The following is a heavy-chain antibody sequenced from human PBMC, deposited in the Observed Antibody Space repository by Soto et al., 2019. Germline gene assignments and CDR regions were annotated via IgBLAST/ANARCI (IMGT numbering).Heavy chain of an antibody. D-gene: IGHD3-16*01. CDR3: GGGPNQYFFDY. V-gene: IGHV4-31*03. CDR2: INYSGST. J-gene: IGHJ4*02. Sequence: QVQLQESGPGLVKPSETLSLTCTVSSGSISSGGYYWSWIRQHPGKGLEWIGYINYSGSTYYNPSLKSRVTTSVDTPKNQFSLRLSSVTAADTAVYYCGGGPNQYFFDYWGQGTLVTVSS. CDR1: SGSISSGGYY.